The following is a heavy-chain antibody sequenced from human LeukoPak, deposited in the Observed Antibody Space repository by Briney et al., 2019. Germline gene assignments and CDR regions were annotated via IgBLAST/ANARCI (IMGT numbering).Heavy chain of an antibody. CDR2: IYYSGST. Sequence: SETLSLTCTVSGGSISSSSYYWGWIRQPPGKGLEWIGSIYYSGSTYYNPSLKSRVTISVDTSKNQFSLKLSSVTAADTAVYYCASQKPYYDILAPFDYWGQGTLVTVSS. V-gene: IGHV4-39*07. D-gene: IGHD3-9*01. J-gene: IGHJ4*02. CDR3: ASQKPYYDILAPFDY. CDR1: GGSISSSSYY.